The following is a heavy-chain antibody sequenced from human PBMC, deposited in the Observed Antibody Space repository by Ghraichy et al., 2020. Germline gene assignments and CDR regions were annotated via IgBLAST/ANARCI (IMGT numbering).Heavy chain of an antibody. Sequence: ASVKVSCKASGYTFTSYYMHWVRQAPGQGLEWMGIINPSGGSTSYAQKFQGRVTMARDTSTSTVYMELSSLRSEDTAVYYCARGAVVADDYYYYGMDVWGQGTTVTVSS. D-gene: IGHD2-15*01. CDR3: ARGAVVADDYYYYGMDV. J-gene: IGHJ6*02. CDR2: INPSGGST. V-gene: IGHV1-46*01. CDR1: GYTFTSYY.